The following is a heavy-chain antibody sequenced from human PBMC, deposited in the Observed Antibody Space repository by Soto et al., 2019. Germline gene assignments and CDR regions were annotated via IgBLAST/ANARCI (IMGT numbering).Heavy chain of an antibody. D-gene: IGHD5-18*01. V-gene: IGHV3-30*18. CDR3: AKASDSYGSTGGMDV. Sequence: QVPLVESGGGVVQPGRSLSLSCAASGFTFSSYGMHWVRQAPGRGLEWVAVISYDGSNKYYVDSVEGRFTISRDNSKNTLYLQMNSLRVEDTAVYYCAKASDSYGSTGGMDVWGQGTTVTVSS. CDR2: ISYDGSNK. J-gene: IGHJ6*02. CDR1: GFTFSSYG.